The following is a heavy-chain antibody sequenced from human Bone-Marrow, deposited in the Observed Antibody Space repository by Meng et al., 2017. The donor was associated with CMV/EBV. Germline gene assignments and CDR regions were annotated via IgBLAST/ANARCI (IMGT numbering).Heavy chain of an antibody. CDR2: ISSSSSYI. D-gene: IGHD1-20*01. CDR1: GFTFSSYS. Sequence: GESLKISCAASGFTFSSYSMNWVRQAPGKGLEWVSSISSSSSYIYYEDSVKGRFTIVRDNAKNSLYLQMKSLRAEDTAVYYCARDGSITGTTQGGGGWGQGTLVTVSS. CDR3: ARDGSITGTTQGGGG. V-gene: IGHV3-21*01. J-gene: IGHJ4*02.